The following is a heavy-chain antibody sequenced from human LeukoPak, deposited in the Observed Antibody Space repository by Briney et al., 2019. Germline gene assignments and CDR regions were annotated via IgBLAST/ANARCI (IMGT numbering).Heavy chain of an antibody. CDR2: ISYDGSNK. CDR3: AREHYYDSSGYPHFDY. D-gene: IGHD3-22*01. CDR1: GFTFSSYA. J-gene: IGHJ4*02. V-gene: IGHV3-30*04. Sequence: PGGSLRLSCAASGFTFSSYAMHWVRQAPGKGLEWMAVISYDGSNKYYADSVKGRFTISRDNSKNTLYLQMNSLRAEDTAVYYCAREHYYDSSGYPHFDYWGQGTLVTVSS.